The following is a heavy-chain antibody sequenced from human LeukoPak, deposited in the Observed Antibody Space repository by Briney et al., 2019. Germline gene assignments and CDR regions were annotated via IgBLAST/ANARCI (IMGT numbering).Heavy chain of an antibody. Sequence: SETLSLTCTVSGDSISSSSYCWGWIRQPPGKGLEWIGNIYNSANTHYNPSLKTRITMSVDTSKNQFSLKLNSVTAADTGIYYCARHSRSAYTGYENAFDIWGQGTMVTVSS. V-gene: IGHV4-39*01. CDR1: GDSISSSSYC. J-gene: IGHJ3*02. CDR3: ARHSRSAYTGYENAFDI. D-gene: IGHD5-12*01. CDR2: IYNSANT.